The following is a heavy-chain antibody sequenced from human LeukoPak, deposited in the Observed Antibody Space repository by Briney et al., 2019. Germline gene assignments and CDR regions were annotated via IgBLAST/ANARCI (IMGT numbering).Heavy chain of an antibody. CDR3: ASDFWATNYYYGMDV. J-gene: IGHJ6*02. V-gene: IGHV3-23*01. Sequence: PGGSLRLSCAASGFTFRNYAMAWVRQAQGKGLECVSAISGSGDSVRYADSVKGRFTISRDNSKNTLYLQMNNLRAEDTALYYCASDFWATNYYYGMDVWGQGTTVTVSS. D-gene: IGHD3/OR15-3a*01. CDR1: GFTFRNYA. CDR2: ISGSGDSV.